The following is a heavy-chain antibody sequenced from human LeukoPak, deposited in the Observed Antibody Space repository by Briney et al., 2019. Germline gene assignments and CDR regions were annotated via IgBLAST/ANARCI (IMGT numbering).Heavy chain of an antibody. CDR2: ISKDGRTV. Sequence: GGSLRLSCAASGFTFSDYHMSWIRQAPGKGLEWVSFISKDGRTVSYADSVKGQFTISRDNSKNSLYLQMNSLTADDTAVYFCARVRGSYSSDYWGQGTLVTVSS. J-gene: IGHJ4*02. V-gene: IGHV3-11*01. CDR1: GFTFSDYH. D-gene: IGHD5-12*01. CDR3: ARVRGSYSSDY.